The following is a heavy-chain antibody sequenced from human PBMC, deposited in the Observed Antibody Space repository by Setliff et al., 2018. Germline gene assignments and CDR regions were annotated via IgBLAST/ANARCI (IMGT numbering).Heavy chain of an antibody. CDR3: ARVGQATVVTAIHGALDY. V-gene: IGHV3-7*03. J-gene: IGHJ4*02. Sequence: PGGSLRLSCAASGFTFTNYWINWVRQAPGKGLEWVANIKQDESEKSYVDSVKGRFTISRDNAKKSLYLQMNSLRVEETAVYYCARVGQATVVTAIHGALDYWGQGTLVTVSS. CDR1: GFTFTNYW. D-gene: IGHD2-21*02. CDR2: IKQDESEK.